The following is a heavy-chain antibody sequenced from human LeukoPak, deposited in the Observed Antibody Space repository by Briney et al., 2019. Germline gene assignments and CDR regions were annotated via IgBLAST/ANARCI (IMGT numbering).Heavy chain of an antibody. J-gene: IGHJ4*02. D-gene: IGHD3-22*01. CDR2: IYSGGTT. CDR1: GITVNNND. CDR3: ARVLRGYDTSAYYYHYFDY. Sequence: PGGSLRLSCAASGITVNNNDMTWVRQAPGKGLERVSVIYSGGTTYYAESVKGRFTISGDNSKNTLYLQMNSLRAEDTAVYYCARVLRGYDTSAYYYHYFDYWGQGTLVTVSS. V-gene: IGHV3-66*01.